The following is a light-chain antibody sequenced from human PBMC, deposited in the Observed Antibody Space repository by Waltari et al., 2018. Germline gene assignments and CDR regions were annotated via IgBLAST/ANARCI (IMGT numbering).Light chain of an antibody. CDR1: SSDVGRYEY. CDR3: CSYTTTDTYV. Sequence: SALPQPASVSGSPGQSIPIYCTGTSSDVGRYEYVSWYQQHPGKAPKLIIYDVSKRPSGVSNRCSGSTSGYTASLTISGLQSEDEADYYCCSYTTTDTYVFGSGTKVTVL. J-gene: IGLJ1*01. V-gene: IGLV2-14*03. CDR2: DVS.